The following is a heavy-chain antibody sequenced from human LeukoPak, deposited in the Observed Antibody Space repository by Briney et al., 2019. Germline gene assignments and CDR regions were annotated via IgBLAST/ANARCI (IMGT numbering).Heavy chain of an antibody. V-gene: IGHV4-34*01. Sequence: SETLSLTCAVYGGSFSGYYWSWIRQPRGKGLEWIGEINRSGSTNYNPSLKSRVTISVDTSKNQFSLKLNSVTAADTAVYYCARGGGQWLRGYYFGYWGQGTLVTVSS. CDR1: GGSFSGYY. CDR3: ARGGGQWLRGYYFGY. D-gene: IGHD6-19*01. CDR2: INRSGST. J-gene: IGHJ4*02.